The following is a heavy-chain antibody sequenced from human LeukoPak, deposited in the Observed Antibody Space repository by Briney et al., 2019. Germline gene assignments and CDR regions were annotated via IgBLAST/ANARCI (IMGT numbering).Heavy chain of an antibody. Sequence: PRASVKVSCKASGDTFSSYAISWVRQAPGQGLEWMGGIIPIFGTANYAQKFQGRVTITADESTSTAYMELSSLRSEDTAVYYCARAGIAAAGTLDYWGQGTLVTVSS. V-gene: IGHV1-69*01. CDR2: IIPIFGTA. J-gene: IGHJ4*02. CDR1: GDTFSSYA. D-gene: IGHD6-13*01. CDR3: ARAGIAAAGTLDY.